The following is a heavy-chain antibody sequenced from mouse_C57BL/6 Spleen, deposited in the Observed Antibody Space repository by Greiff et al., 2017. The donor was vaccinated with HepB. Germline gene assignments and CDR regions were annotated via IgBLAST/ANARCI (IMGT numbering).Heavy chain of an antibody. CDR3: AREYYGSSLYAMDY. J-gene: IGHJ4*01. D-gene: IGHD1-1*01. CDR1: GYTFTSYT. V-gene: IGHV1-4*01. Sequence: VQGVESGAELARPGASVKMSCKASGYTFTSYTMHWVKQRPGQGLEWIGYINPSSGYTKYNQKFKDKATLTADKSSSTAYMQLSSLTSEDSAVYYCAREYYGSSLYAMDYWGQGTSVTVSS. CDR2: INPSSGYT.